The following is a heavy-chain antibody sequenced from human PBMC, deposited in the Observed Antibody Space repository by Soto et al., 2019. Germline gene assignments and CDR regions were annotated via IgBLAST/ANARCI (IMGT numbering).Heavy chain of an antibody. J-gene: IGHJ4*02. V-gene: IGHV3-30-3*01. CDR2: ISFDGSSM. CDR3: AREAGNCGGDCYSDY. CDR1: GFTFSDYA. Sequence: QVQLVESGGGVVQPGRSLRLSCAASGFTFSDYAMHWVRQAPGKGLEWLAVISFDGSSMYYADSVKGRFTISRDNSKHTLYLQTNSLRSEDTAVYYCAREAGNCGGDCYSDYWGQGTLVTVSS. D-gene: IGHD2-21*02.